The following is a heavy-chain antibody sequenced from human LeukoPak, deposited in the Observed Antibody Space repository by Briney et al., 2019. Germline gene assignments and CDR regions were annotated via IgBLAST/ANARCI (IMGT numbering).Heavy chain of an antibody. CDR2: ISGSGGNT. Sequence: HSGGSLRLSCAASGFTFSSYAMSWVRQAPGEGLEWVSAISGSGGNTYYADSVKGRFTISRDNSKNTLYLQMNSLRAEDTAVYYCAKAPLYSGYAFDYWGQGTLVTVSS. CDR1: GFTFSSYA. J-gene: IGHJ4*02. CDR3: AKAPLYSGYAFDY. V-gene: IGHV3-23*01. D-gene: IGHD5-12*01.